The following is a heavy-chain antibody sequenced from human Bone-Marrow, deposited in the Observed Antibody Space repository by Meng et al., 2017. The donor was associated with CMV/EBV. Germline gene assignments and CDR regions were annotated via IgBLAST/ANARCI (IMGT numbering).Heavy chain of an antibody. CDR1: GFIFRDYY. V-gene: IGHV3-11*01. D-gene: IGHD2-2*01. J-gene: IGHJ6*02. Sequence: GGSLRLSCAASGFIFRDYYMSWIRQAPGKGLEWVSYISDTGSTIYYADSVKGRFTISRDNAKNSLYLQMNSLRVEDTAVYHCARWGREYQVPRRGMYVWGQGTTVTVSS. CDR2: ISDTGSTI. CDR3: ARWGREYQVPRRGMYV.